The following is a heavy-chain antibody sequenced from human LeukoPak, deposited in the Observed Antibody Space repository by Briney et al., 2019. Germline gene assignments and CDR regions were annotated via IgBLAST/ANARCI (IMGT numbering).Heavy chain of an antibody. CDR3: ARESAVRGVIPN. CDR1: GASISTFY. J-gene: IGHJ4*02. D-gene: IGHD3-10*01. Sequence: PSETLSLTCSVTGASISTFYWSWIRQSTGKGLGWIGRIYTDGSTNYNPPLKSRVTISVDTSKNQFSLKLSSVTAADTAVYYCARESAVRGVIPNWGQGTLVTVSS. CDR2: IYTDGST. V-gene: IGHV4-4*07.